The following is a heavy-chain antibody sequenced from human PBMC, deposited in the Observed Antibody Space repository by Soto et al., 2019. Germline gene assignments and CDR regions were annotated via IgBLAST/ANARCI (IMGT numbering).Heavy chain of an antibody. V-gene: IGHV4-34*01. CDR3: ARSRYDFSSGYRKASFDP. D-gene: IGHD3-3*01. CDR2: INHSGST. CDR1: GGSFSGYY. Sequence: SETLSLTCAVYGGSFSGYYWSWIRQPPGKGLEWIGEINHSGSTNYNPSLKSRVIISVDTSKNQFSLKLSSVTAADTAVYYCARSRYDFSSGYRKASFDPWGQGTMVTVSS. J-gene: IGHJ5*02.